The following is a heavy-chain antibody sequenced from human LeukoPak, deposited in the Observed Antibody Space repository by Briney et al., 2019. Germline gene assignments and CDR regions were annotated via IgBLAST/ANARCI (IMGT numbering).Heavy chain of an antibody. CDR2: ISSSSSYI. J-gene: IGHJ4*02. CDR3: ASSGSLHYYDSSGYYPSDY. D-gene: IGHD3-22*01. V-gene: IGHV3-21*01. Sequence: GGSLRLSCAASGFTFSSYSMNWVRQAPGKGLEWVSSISSSSSYIYYADSVKGRFTISRDNAKNSLYLQMNSLRAEDTAVYYCASSGSLHYYDSSGYYPSDYWGQGTLVTVSS. CDR1: GFTFSSYS.